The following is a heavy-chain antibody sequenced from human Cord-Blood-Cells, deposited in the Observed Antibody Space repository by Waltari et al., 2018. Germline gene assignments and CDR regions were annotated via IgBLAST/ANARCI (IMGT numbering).Heavy chain of an antibody. CDR2: IIPIFGTA. CDR1: GGTFSSYA. J-gene: IGHJ4*02. V-gene: IGHV1-69*01. CDR3: ARDGGVCYFDY. D-gene: IGHD2-8*02. Sequence: QVQLVQSGAVVKKPGSSVKVSCKASGGTFSSYAISWVRQAPGQGLEWMGGIIPIFGTANNAQKVQGRGTITADESTRTAYMELSSLRSEDTAVYYGARDGGVCYFDYWGQGTLVTVSS.